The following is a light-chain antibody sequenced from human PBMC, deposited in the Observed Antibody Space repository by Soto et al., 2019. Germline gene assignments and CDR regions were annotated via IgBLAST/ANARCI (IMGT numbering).Light chain of an antibody. CDR2: GAS. CDR1: QGIVTY. J-gene: IGKJ1*01. Sequence: IQMTQSPSSLSASVGDRITITCRASQGIVTYLAWYQQKPGKVPNLLIFGASTLYSGVSSRFSGSGSGTDFTLTISTLQPDDFATYDCQQYNSYSWTVGQGTKGEIK. V-gene: IGKV1-27*01. CDR3: QQYNSYSWT.